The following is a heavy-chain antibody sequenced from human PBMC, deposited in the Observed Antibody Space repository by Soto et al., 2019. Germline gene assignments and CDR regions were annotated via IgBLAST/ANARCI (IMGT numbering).Heavy chain of an antibody. J-gene: IGHJ5*02. CDR1: GGSVSSGNYY. V-gene: IGHV4-61*01. CDR3: ARDVPAAGTDWFDP. CDR2: IYYSGST. D-gene: IGHD6-13*01. Sequence: KPSETLSLTCTVSGGSVSSGNYYWSWIRQPPGKGLEWIGCIYYSGSTNYNPSLKSRVTISVDTSKNQFSLKLSSLTAADTAVYYCARDVPAAGTDWFDPWGQGTLVTVSS.